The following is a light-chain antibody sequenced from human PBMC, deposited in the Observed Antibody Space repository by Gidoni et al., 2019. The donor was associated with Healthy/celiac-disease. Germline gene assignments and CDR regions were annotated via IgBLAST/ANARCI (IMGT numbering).Light chain of an antibody. J-gene: IGLJ3*02. CDR3: SSYTSSSTLGV. CDR2: DVR. CDR1: SSDVGGYNY. Sequence: QSALTQPASVSGSPGQSLTISCTGTSSDVGGYNYVSWYQQHPGKAPKLMIYDVRNRPSGVSNRFSGSKSGNTASLTLSGLQAEDEADYYCSSYTSSSTLGVFGGGTQLTVL. V-gene: IGLV2-14*01.